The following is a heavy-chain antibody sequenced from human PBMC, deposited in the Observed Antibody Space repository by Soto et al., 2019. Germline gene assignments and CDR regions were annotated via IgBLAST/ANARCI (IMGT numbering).Heavy chain of an antibody. J-gene: IGHJ4*02. CDR2: IKSRSDGGTP. Sequence: LRLSCAASGFTLSNAWMNWVRHTPGRGLEWVGRIKSRSDGGTPDYGAPVKGRFTISRDDSLNSVYLQMNSLTAEDTGVYYCTTDTRRISVFGVPWDSWGQGTLVTVSS. V-gene: IGHV3-15*01. CDR1: GFTLSNAW. D-gene: IGHD3-3*01. CDR3: TTDTRRISVFGVPWDS.